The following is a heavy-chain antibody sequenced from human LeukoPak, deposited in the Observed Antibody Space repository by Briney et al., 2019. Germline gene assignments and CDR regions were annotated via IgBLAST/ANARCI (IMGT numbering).Heavy chain of an antibody. D-gene: IGHD2-2*01. Sequence: GGSLRLSCEASGFTFTTYPMSWVRQAPGKGLEGVSTFSGSGGRTYYADSGKGRFTISSDNSKNTLSLQMNSLRAEDTAVYYCAKVTSSYNYFDYWGQGSLVTVSS. V-gene: IGHV3-23*01. CDR1: GFTFTTYP. CDR2: FSGSGGRT. J-gene: IGHJ4*02. CDR3: AKVTSSYNYFDY.